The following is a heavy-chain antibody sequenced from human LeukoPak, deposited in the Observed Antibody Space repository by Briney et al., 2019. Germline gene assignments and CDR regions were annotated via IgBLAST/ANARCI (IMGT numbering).Heavy chain of an antibody. J-gene: IGHJ4*02. D-gene: IGHD3-10*01. CDR1: GGSFSGYY. Sequence: PSETLSLTCAVYGGSFSGYYWSWIRQPPGKGLEWIGEINHSGSTNYNPSLKSRVTISVDTSKNQFSLKLSSVTAADTAVYYCARERWFGEKDFDYWGQGTLVTVSS. V-gene: IGHV4-34*01. CDR3: ARERWFGEKDFDY. CDR2: INHSGST.